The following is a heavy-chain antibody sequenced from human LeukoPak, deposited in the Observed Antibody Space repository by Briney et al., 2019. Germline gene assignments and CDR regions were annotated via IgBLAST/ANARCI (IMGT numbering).Heavy chain of an antibody. CDR1: GFTFSGYG. J-gene: IGHJ4*02. V-gene: IGHV3-33*03. CDR2: IWHDGSNK. Sequence: GGSLRLSCAASGFTFSGYGMHWVRQAPGKWLEWVAVIWHDGSNKSYGDSVKGRFTISRDNSKSTLYMQMNSLRGEDTAVYYCARGLQHPDYWGQGTLVTVSS. CDR3: ARGLQHPDY.